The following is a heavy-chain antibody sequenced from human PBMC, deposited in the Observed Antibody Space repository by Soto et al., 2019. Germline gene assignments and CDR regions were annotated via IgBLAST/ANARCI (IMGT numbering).Heavy chain of an antibody. CDR1: GYDFTNYW. J-gene: IGHJ3*01. Sequence: ESLKISCKASGYDFTNYWIAWVRQTPGRGLEWMGMIYPGDSDIRYNPSFRGRVTISADKSITSAFVQWGSLKASDSAIYYCARFRAPRRQLISMSFHLWGLGTLVT. CDR3: ARFRAPRRQLISMSFHL. V-gene: IGHV5-51*01. CDR2: IYPGDSDI. D-gene: IGHD6-13*01.